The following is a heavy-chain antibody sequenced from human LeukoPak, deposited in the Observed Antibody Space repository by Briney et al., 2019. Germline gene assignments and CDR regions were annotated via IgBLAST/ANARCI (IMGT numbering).Heavy chain of an antibody. Sequence: PGGSLRLSCAASGFTFSSYWMHWVRQAPGKGLEWVANIKQDGSEKYYVDSVKGRFTISRDNAKNSLYLQMNSLRAEDTAVYYCARAQLRFLEWSPWGYWGQGTLVTVSS. CDR1: GFTFSSYW. CDR2: IKQDGSEK. V-gene: IGHV3-7*01. D-gene: IGHD3-3*01. CDR3: ARAQLRFLEWSPWGY. J-gene: IGHJ4*02.